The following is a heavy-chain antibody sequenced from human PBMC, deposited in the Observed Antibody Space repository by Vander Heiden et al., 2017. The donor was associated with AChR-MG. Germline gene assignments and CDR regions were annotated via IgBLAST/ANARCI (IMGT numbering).Heavy chain of an antibody. CDR2: ISWNSGSI. Sequence: EVQLVESGGGLVQPGRSLRLSCAASGFTLDDYAMHWVRQAPGKGLEWVSGISWNSGSIGYADSVKGRFTISRDNAKNSLYLQMNSLRAEDTALYYCAKAGSSGWYYFDYWGQGTLVTVSS. CDR3: AKAGSSGWYYFDY. V-gene: IGHV3-9*01. D-gene: IGHD6-19*01. CDR1: GFTLDDYA. J-gene: IGHJ4*02.